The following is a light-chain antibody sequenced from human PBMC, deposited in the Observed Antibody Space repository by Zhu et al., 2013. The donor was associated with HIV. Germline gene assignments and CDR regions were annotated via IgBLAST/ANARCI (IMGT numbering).Light chain of an antibody. V-gene: IGKV3-20*01. J-gene: IGKJ4*01. CDR1: QTVSSNF. Sequence: DIVLTQSPDTLSLSPGDRATLSCRASQTVSSNFLAWYQQKPGQAPRLLISGSFSRATGVPDRFSGSGSGTDFTLSISRLEPEDFAVYYCQQYDRSPLTFGGGTTVEIK. CDR2: GSF. CDR3: QQYDRSPLT.